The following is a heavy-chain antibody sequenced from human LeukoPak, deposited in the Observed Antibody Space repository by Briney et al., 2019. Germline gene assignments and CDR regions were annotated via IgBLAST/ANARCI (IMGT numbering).Heavy chain of an antibody. CDR2: IHYSGST. Sequence: SETLSLTCTVSGGSISSYYWSWIRQPPGKGLEWIGYIHYSGSTNYNPSLKSRVTISVDTSKNQFSLKLSSVTAAATAVYYCARTSITGPLYFDYWGRGTLVTVPS. J-gene: IGHJ4*02. D-gene: IGHD1-20*01. CDR1: GGSISSYY. V-gene: IGHV4-59*01. CDR3: ARTSITGPLYFDY.